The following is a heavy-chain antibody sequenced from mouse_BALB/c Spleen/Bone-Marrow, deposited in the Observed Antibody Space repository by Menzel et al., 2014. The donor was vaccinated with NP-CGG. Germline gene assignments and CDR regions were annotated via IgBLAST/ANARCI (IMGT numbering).Heavy chain of an antibody. CDR2: IWAGGST. V-gene: IGHV2-9*02. J-gene: IGHJ4*01. CDR1: GISLTSYS. CDR3: ARDDDSYAMDY. D-gene: IGHD2-3*01. Sequence: VKLVESGPGLVAPSQSLSITCTVSGISLTSYSVHWVRQPPGKGLEWLGVIWAGGSTNYNSARMSRLSISKDNSKSQVFLKMSSLQTDDTAMFYCARDDDSYAMDYWGQGTSVTVSS.